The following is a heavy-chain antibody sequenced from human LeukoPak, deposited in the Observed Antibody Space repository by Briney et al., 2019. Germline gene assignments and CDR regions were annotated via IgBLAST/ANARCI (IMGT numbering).Heavy chain of an antibody. V-gene: IGHV3-72*01. Sequence: GGSLRLSCAASGFTFIDHYMDWVPQAPGKGLEWIGRIRNKANSYTTEYAASVKGRFTVSRDDSKNSLFLQMNSLESEDTAVYYCARRNSVTQGLDNWGQGTLVTVSS. D-gene: IGHD5/OR15-5a*01. J-gene: IGHJ4*02. CDR1: GFTFIDHY. CDR2: IRNKANSYTT. CDR3: ARRNSVTQGLDN.